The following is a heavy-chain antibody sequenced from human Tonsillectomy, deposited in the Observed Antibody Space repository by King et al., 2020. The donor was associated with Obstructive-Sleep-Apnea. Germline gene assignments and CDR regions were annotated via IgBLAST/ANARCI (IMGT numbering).Heavy chain of an antibody. V-gene: IGHV3-33*01. CDR2: IWYDGSNK. Sequence: VQLVESGGGVVQPGRSLRLSCDASGFTFSTYGMHLVRQAPGKGLEWVAVIWYDGSNKNYVDSVKGRFTISRDNSKNTLYLNMNSLRGEDTAVYYCAREIVGGAFDIWGQGTLVTVSS. CDR1: GFTFSTYG. CDR3: AREIVGGAFDI. J-gene: IGHJ3*02. D-gene: IGHD3-16*01.